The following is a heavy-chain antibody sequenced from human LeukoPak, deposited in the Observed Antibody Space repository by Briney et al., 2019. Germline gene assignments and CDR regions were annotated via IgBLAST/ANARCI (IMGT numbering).Heavy chain of an antibody. CDR2: IWYDGSNK. CDR3: ARDLGYSSSYGMDV. D-gene: IGHD6-13*01. Sequence: GGSLRLSCAASGFTFSSHWMHWVRQAPGKGLEWVAVIWYDGSNKYYADSVKGRFTISRDNSKNTLYLQMNSLRAEDTAVYYCARDLGYSSSYGMDVWGQGTTVTVSS. CDR1: GFTFSSHW. V-gene: IGHV3-33*08. J-gene: IGHJ6*02.